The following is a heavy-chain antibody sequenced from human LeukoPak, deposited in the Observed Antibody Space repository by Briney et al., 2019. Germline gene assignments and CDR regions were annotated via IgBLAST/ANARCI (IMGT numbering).Heavy chain of an antibody. CDR3: TRDRVRGNSNPFFDY. CDR1: GGSVSSGTYY. D-gene: IGHD4-11*01. CDR2: IYYSGST. J-gene: IGHJ4*02. V-gene: IGHV4-61*01. Sequence: PSETLSLTCTVSGGSVSSGTYYWSWIRQPPGKGLEWIGYIYYSGSTNYNPSLKSRVTISVDTSKNQFSLKLSSVTAADTAVYYCTRDRVRGNSNPFFDYWGQGTLVTVSS.